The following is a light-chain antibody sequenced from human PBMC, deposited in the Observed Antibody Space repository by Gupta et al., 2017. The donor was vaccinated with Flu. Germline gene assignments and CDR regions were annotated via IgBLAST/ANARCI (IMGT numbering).Light chain of an antibody. J-gene: IGLJ3*02. Sequence: GQTDRSSGGGDRIGSKTVHWYRQKPGQAPVLVVYDDNDRHSGIPERFSGSNSGNTATVTISRVEAGDEADYHCQGGYRDSDRWVFGGGTKLTVL. CDR1: RIGSKT. CDR2: DDN. CDR3: QGGYRDSDRWV. V-gene: IGLV3-21*02.